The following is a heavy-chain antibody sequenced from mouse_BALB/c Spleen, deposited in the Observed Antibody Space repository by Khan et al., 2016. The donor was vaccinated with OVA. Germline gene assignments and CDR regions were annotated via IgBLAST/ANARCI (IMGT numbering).Heavy chain of an antibody. J-gene: IGHJ3*01. V-gene: IGHV5-6*01. CDR3: ARLAYYYDSEGFAY. Sequence: EVQLKESGGDLVKPEGSLKLSCAASGFTFSTYGMSWVRQTPDKRLEWVATISSGGSYTYYPDSVQGRFTISRDNAKNTLYLQMSSLKSGDTAMFYCARLAYYYDSEGFAYWGQGTLVTVSA. CDR2: ISSGGSYT. CDR1: GFTFSTYG. D-gene: IGHD1-1*01.